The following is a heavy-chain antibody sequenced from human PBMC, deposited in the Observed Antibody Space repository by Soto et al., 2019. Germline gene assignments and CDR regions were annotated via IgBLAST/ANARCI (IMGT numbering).Heavy chain of an antibody. CDR2: INPNSGGT. D-gene: IGHD2-15*01. Sequence: ASVKVSCKASGYTFTGCYMHWGLQAPGEGLEWVGWINPNSGGTNYAQKFQGWVTMTRDTSISTAYMELSRLRSDDTAVYYCARGTDCSGGSCSYYYYYGMDVWGQGTTVTVS. CDR1: GYTFTGCY. J-gene: IGHJ6*02. CDR3: ARGTDCSGGSCSYYYYYGMDV. V-gene: IGHV1-2*04.